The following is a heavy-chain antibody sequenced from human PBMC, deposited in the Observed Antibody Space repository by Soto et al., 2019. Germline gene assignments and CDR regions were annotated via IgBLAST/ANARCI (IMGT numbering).Heavy chain of an antibody. CDR2: ISGHNGDT. CDR1: GYTFTSYG. CDR3: ARCRGSSGYFWFDP. J-gene: IGHJ5*02. V-gene: IGHV1-18*01. Sequence: ASVKVSCKASGYTFTSYGITWVRQAPGQGLEWVGWISGHNGDTKYAQKLQGRVTLTTETSTNTAYMELRNLRSDDTAVYHCARCRGSSGYFWFDPWGQGTLVTVSS. D-gene: IGHD5-12*01.